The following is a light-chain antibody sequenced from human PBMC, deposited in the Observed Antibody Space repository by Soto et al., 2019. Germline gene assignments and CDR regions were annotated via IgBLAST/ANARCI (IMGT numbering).Light chain of an antibody. Sequence: QSALTQPASVSGSLGQSITISCTGTSSDVGAYNDVSWYQQHPDKAPQLLIFEVTNRPSGVSGRLSGSKSGITASLSISGLQPEDEADYYCTSYSSSRPVLFGGGTKLTVL. V-gene: IGLV2-14*01. J-gene: IGLJ2*01. CDR2: EVT. CDR1: SSDVGAYND. CDR3: TSYSSSRPVL.